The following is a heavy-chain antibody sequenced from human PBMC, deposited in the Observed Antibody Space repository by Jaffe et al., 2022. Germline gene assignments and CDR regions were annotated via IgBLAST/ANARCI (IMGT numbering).Heavy chain of an antibody. D-gene: IGHD3-10*01. CDR1: GYTFTGYY. Sequence: QVQLVQSGAEVKKPGASVKVSCKASGYTFTGYYMHWVRQAPGQGLEWMGRINPNSGGTNYAQKFQGRVTMTRDTSISTAYMELSRLRSDDTAVYYCARDGSGSYSIYYYYYMDVWGKGTTVTVSS. CDR3: ARDGSGSYSIYYYYYMDV. CDR2: INPNSGGT. V-gene: IGHV1-2*06. J-gene: IGHJ6*03.